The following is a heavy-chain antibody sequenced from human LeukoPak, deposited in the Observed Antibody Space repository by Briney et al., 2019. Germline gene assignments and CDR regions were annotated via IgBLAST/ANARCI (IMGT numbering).Heavy chain of an antibody. D-gene: IGHD3-22*01. J-gene: IGHJ4*02. Sequence: GGSLRLSCAASGFTFSSYAMSWVRQAPGKGLEWVSAISGSGGSTYYADSVKGRFTISRDNSKNTLYLQMNSLRAEDTAVYYCAKDDTYYYDSSGYYSLDYWGQGTLVTVS. CDR1: GFTFSSYA. V-gene: IGHV3-23*01. CDR2: ISGSGGST. CDR3: AKDDTYYYDSSGYYSLDY.